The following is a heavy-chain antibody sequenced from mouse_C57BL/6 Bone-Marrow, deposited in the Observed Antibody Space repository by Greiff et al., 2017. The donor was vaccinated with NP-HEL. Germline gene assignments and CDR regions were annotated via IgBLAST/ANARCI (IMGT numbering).Heavy chain of an antibody. D-gene: IGHD1-1*01. CDR2: IYPGDGDT. V-gene: IGHV1-80*01. J-gene: IGHJ2*01. CDR3: ARIYYYGSSYN. Sequence: QVQLQQSGAELVKPGASVKISCKASGYAFSSYWMNWVKQRPGKGLEWIGQIYPGDGDTNYNGKFKGKATLTADKSSSTAYMQLSSLTSEDSAVYFCARIYYYGSSYNWGQGTTLTVSS. CDR1: GYAFSSYW.